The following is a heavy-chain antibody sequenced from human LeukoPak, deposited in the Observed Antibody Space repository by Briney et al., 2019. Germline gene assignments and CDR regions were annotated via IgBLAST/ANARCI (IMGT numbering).Heavy chain of an antibody. V-gene: IGHV3-21*01. Sequence: KPGGSLRLSCAASGFTFSSYAMSWVRQAPGKGLEWASSISSSSSYIYYADSVKGRFTISRDNAKNSLYLQMNSLRAEDTAVYYCARAPNPHYDSSGYYAYFDYWGQGTLVTVSS. J-gene: IGHJ4*02. CDR1: GFTFSSYA. CDR2: ISSSSSYI. CDR3: ARAPNPHYDSSGYYAYFDY. D-gene: IGHD3-22*01.